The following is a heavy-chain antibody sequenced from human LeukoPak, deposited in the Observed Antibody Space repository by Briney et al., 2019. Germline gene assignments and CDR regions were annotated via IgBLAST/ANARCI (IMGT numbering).Heavy chain of an antibody. J-gene: IGHJ4*02. CDR3: ARVDLAVAGYYFDY. CDR2: INTNTGNP. V-gene: IGHV7-4-1*02. Sequence: GASVKVSCKASGYTFTSYGMNWVRQALGQGLEWMGWINTNTGNPTYAQGFTGRFVFSLDTSVSTAYLQISSLKAEDTAVYYCARVDLAVAGYYFDYWGQGTLVTVSS. CDR1: GYTFTSYG. D-gene: IGHD6-19*01.